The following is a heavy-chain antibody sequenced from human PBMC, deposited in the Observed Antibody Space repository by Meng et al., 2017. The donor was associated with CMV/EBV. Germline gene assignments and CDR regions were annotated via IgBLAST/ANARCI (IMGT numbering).Heavy chain of an antibody. V-gene: IGHV3-23*01. J-gene: IGHJ4*02. CDR2: ISGGGGST. CDR1: GFTFSSYA. D-gene: IGHD3-10*01. Sequence: GEPLKISCAASGFTFSSYAMSWVRQAPGKGLEWVSLISGGGGSTYYADSVKGRFTISRDNSKNTLYLQMKSLRAEDTAVYYCAKVAFYGSGRGYFDYWGQGTLVTVSS. CDR3: AKVAFYGSGRGYFDY.